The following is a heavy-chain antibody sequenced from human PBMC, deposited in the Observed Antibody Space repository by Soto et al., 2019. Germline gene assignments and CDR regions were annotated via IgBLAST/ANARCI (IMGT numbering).Heavy chain of an antibody. V-gene: IGHV3-23*01. CDR3: AKDTSTYGDYEYYFDY. D-gene: IGHD4-17*01. CDR2: ISGSGGST. CDR1: GFTVSSNY. J-gene: IGHJ4*02. Sequence: GGSLRLSCAASGFTVSSNYMSWVRQAPGKGLEWVSAISGSGGSTYYADSVKGRFTISRDNSKNTLYLQMNSLRAEDTAVYYCAKDTSTYGDYEYYFDYWGQGTLVTVSS.